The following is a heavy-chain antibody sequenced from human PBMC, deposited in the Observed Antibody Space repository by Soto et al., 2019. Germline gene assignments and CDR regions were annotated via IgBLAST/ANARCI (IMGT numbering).Heavy chain of an antibody. J-gene: IGHJ4*02. Sequence: EVQLLESGGGLVQPGGSLRLSCAASGFTFSSYAMSWVRQAPGKGLEWVSAISGSGGSTYYADSVKGRFTSSRDNSKNTLYLQMNSLRAEDTAVYYCAKASTLEWGPSDFDYWGQGTLVTVSS. CDR1: GFTFSSYA. V-gene: IGHV3-23*01. CDR2: ISGSGGST. CDR3: AKASTLEWGPSDFDY. D-gene: IGHD3-3*01.